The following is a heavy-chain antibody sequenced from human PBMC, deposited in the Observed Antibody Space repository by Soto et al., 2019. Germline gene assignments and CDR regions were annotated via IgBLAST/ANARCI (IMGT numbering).Heavy chain of an antibody. Sequence: PGGSLRLSCAASGFTFSSYGMHWVRQAPGKGLEWVAVIWYDGSNRYYADSVKGRFTISRDNSKNTLYLQMNSLRAEDTAVYYCARYGRSPYDYGMDVWGQGTTVTVSS. V-gene: IGHV3-33*01. J-gene: IGHJ6*02. D-gene: IGHD2-2*01. CDR3: ARYGRSPYDYGMDV. CDR1: GFTFSSYG. CDR2: IWYDGSNR.